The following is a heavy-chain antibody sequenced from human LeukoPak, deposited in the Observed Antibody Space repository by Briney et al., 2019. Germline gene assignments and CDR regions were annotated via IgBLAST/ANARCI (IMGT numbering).Heavy chain of an antibody. CDR2: ISSSSSSYSYT. D-gene: IGHD1-26*01. J-gene: IGHJ4*02. CDR3: AKEGSYAYFDY. V-gene: IGHV3-21*01. Sequence: GGSLRLSCAASGFTFSSYSMHWVRQAPGKGLEWVSSISSSSSSYSYTYYADSVKGRFTISRDNSKNTLYLQMNSLRAEDTAVYYCAKEGSYAYFDYWGQGTLVTVSS. CDR1: GFTFSSYS.